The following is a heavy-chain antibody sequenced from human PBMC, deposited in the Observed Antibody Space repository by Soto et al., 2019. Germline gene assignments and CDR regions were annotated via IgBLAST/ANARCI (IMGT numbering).Heavy chain of an antibody. CDR3: VKYVGIAVALAS. CDR2: ALNDGSSK. D-gene: IGHD6-19*01. Sequence: QVHLVESGGRVAQPGRSLRLSCVGSGFTFRTSGMHWVRQAPGKGLEWVAVALNDGSSKFYADSVKGRFPISRDDSKKTLYLEMNRRRADDTAVYYCVKYVGIAVALASWGAGTLVTVS. CDR1: GFTFRTSG. V-gene: IGHV3-30*18. J-gene: IGHJ4*02.